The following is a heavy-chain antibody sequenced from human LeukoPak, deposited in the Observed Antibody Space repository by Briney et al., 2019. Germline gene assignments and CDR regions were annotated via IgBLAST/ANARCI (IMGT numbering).Heavy chain of an antibody. CDR1: GFTFSRYW. CDR2: IKPDENEK. Sequence: GGSLRLSCAASGFTFSRYWMSWVRQAPGKGLEWVANIKPDENEKYYVDSVKGRFTISRDNAKNSLYLQMNSLRAEDTAVYYCARSPDGFDYWGQGALVTVSS. D-gene: IGHD1-14*01. CDR3: ARSPDGFDY. J-gene: IGHJ4*02. V-gene: IGHV3-7*01.